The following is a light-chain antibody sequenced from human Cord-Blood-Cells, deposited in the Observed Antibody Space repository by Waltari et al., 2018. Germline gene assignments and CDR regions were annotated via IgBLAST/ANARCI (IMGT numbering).Light chain of an antibody. J-gene: IGLJ1*01. CDR2: EVS. V-gene: IGLV2-14*01. CDR3: SSYTSSSTYV. CDR1: SSDVGGYNY. Sequence: QSALTQPASVSGPPGQSITISCTGPSSDVGGYNYVSWYQQHPGKAPKLRIYEVSKRPSGVSNRCSGSKSGNTASLTISGLQAEDEADYYCSSYTSSSTYVVGTGTKVTVL.